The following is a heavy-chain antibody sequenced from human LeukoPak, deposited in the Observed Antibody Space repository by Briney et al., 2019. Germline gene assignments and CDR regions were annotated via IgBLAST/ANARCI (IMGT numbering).Heavy chain of an antibody. V-gene: IGHV1-2*02. CDR1: GYTFTGYY. CDR2: INPNSGGT. CDR3: ARDHKMVRGVTRDY. J-gene: IGHJ4*02. D-gene: IGHD3-10*01. Sequence: ASVKVSCKASGYTFTGYYMHWVRQAPGQGLEWMGWINPNSGGTNYAQKFQGRVTMTRATSISTAYMELSRLRSDDTAVYYCARDHKMVRGVTRDYWGQGTLVTVSS.